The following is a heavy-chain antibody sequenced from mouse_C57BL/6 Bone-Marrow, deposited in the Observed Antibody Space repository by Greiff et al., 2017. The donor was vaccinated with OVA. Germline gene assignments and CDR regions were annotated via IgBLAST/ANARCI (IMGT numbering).Heavy chain of an antibody. D-gene: IGHD1-1*01. CDR1: GFTFSDYY. CDR3: ARQITTVVADDWYFDV. CDR2: ISNGGGST. Sequence: EVMLVESGGGLVQPGGSLKLSCAASGFTFSDYYMYWVRQTPEKRLEWVAYISNGGGSTYYPDTVKGRFTISRDNAKNTLYLQMSRLKSEDTAMYYCARQITTVVADDWYFDVWGTGTTVTVSS. V-gene: IGHV5-12*01. J-gene: IGHJ1*03.